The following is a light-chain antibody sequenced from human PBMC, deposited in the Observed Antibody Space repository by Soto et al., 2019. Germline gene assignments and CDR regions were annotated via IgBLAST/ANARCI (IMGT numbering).Light chain of an antibody. V-gene: IGKV3-11*01. Sequence: VLTQSPAALSLSPGEGAVLSCRASESVSTHVAWYQQKPCQAPRLLIYGASQRATGTPARFSGSGSGTDFTLTISNLEPEDFAVYYCQQRSSFISFGQGTRLEIK. CDR1: ESVSTH. CDR3: QQRSSFIS. J-gene: IGKJ5*01. CDR2: GAS.